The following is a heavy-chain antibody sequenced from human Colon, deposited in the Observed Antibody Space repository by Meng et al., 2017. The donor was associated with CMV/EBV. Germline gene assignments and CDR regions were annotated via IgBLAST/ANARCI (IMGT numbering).Heavy chain of an antibody. CDR3: ARVICGGDCYLDY. CDR1: KGPFTSYP. D-gene: IGHD2-21*02. Sequence: VQLEHSGDEVKKPGSSVKVSCKASKGPFTSYPISWVRQGPGQGFEWVGGIITISGTTDYAQKFQGRVTITADESTSTAYMKLSNLRSEDTAIYYCARVICGGDCYLDYWGRGTLVTVSS. J-gene: IGHJ4*02. V-gene: IGHV1-69*12. CDR2: IITISGTT.